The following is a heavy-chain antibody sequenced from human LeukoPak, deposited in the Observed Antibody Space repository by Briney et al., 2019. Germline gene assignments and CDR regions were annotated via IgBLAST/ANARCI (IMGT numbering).Heavy chain of an antibody. D-gene: IGHD3-22*01. CDR2: ISAYNGNT. CDR3: ARYYYDSSGYPGPFDY. V-gene: IGHV1-18*01. J-gene: IGHJ4*02. CDR1: GYTFTSYG. Sequence: GASVEVSCKASGYTFTSYGISWVRQAPGQGLEWMGWISAYNGNTNYAQKLQGRVTMTTDTSTSTAYMELRSLRSDDTAVYYCARYYYDSSGYPGPFDYWGQGTLVTVSS.